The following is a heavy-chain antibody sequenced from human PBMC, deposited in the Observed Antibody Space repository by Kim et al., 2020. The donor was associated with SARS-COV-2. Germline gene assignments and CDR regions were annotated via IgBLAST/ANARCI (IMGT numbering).Heavy chain of an antibody. CDR3: AGYTYYYGSGSYYNY. CDR2: IYYSGST. Sequence: SETLSLTCTVSGGSISSYYWSWIRQPPGKGLEWIGYIYYSGSTNYNPSLKSRVTISVDTSKNQFSLKLSSVTAADTAVYYCAGYTYYYGSGSYYNYWGQGTLVTVSS. CDR1: GGSISSYY. V-gene: IGHV4-59*08. D-gene: IGHD3-10*01. J-gene: IGHJ4*02.